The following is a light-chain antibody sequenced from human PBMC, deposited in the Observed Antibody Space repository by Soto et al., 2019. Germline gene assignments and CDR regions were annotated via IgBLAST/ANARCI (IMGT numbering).Light chain of an antibody. Sequence: DIQITQSPSTLSASVGDRVTITCRASQSISSWLSWYQQKPGKAPKLLIYDASSLQSGVPSRFSGSGSGTEFTLTIRGLQPDDFATYYCQHYNTYSTWTFGQGTMGDNK. CDR2: DAS. V-gene: IGKV1-5*01. J-gene: IGKJ1*01. CDR1: QSISSW. CDR3: QHYNTYSTWT.